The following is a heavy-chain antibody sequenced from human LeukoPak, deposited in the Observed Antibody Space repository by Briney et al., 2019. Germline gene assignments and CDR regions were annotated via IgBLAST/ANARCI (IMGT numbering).Heavy chain of an antibody. V-gene: IGHV1-69*13. J-gene: IGHJ4*02. CDR2: IIPIFGTA. CDR3: ARMGWNDAIDNY. Sequence: SVKVSCKASGGTFSSYAISWVRQAPGQGLEWMGGIIPIFGTANYAQKLQGRVTITADEFTSTAYMELSSLRSEDTAVYYCARMGWNDAIDNYWGQGTLVTVSS. D-gene: IGHD1-1*01. CDR1: GGTFSSYA.